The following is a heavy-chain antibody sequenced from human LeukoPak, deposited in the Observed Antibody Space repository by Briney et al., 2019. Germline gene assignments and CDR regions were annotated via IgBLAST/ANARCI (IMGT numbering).Heavy chain of an antibody. CDR1: GFTFSSYG. D-gene: IGHD3-3*01. CDR2: ISYDGSNK. CDR3: AKSPSYYDFWSGYFLGYYYYGMDV. V-gene: IGHV3-30*18. J-gene: IGHJ6*02. Sequence: GGSLRLSCAASGFTFSSYGMHWVRQAPGKGLEWVAVISYDGSNKYYADSVKGRFTISRDNSKNTLYLQMNSLRAEDTAVYYCAKSPSYYDFWSGYFLGYYYYGMDVWGQGTTVTVSS.